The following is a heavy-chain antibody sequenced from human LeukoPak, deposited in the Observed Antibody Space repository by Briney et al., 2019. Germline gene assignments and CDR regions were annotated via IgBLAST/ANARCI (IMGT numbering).Heavy chain of an antibody. CDR1: GFTFSDYA. CDR2: ISGSGGST. V-gene: IGHV3-23*01. J-gene: IGHJ4*02. D-gene: IGHD6-13*01. Sequence: GGSLRLSCAASGFTFSDYAMTWVRQAPGKGLEWVSAISGSGGSTYYADSVKGRFTISRDNSKNTLYLQMNSLRAEDTAVYYCARRGLSSSWPFDYWGQGTLVTVSS. CDR3: ARRGLSSSWPFDY.